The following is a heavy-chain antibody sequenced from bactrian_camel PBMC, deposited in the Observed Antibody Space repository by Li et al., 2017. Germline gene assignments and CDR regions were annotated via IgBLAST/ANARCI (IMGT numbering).Heavy chain of an antibody. J-gene: IGHJ4*01. Sequence: QVQLVESGGGSVQTGGILRLSCAASEYSIIGRCMAWFRQVPGKQREGVAAIRTTGGGNTYYDPSVKGRFTISRDVAKNTVYLQMNNLKPEDTAMYYCATQFLEASCAVVHAIDDWGQGTQVTVS. CDR1: EYSIIGRC. CDR2: IRTTGGGNT. CDR3: ATQFLEASCAVVHAIDD. D-gene: IGHD2*01. V-gene: IGHV3-3*01.